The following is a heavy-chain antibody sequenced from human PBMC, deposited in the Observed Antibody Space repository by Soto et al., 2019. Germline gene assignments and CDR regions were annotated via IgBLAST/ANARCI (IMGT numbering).Heavy chain of an antibody. CDR3: ARAVAYYYGMDV. J-gene: IGHJ6*02. CDR2: ISPYNGNT. V-gene: IGHV1-18*01. Sequence: QVQLVQSGAEVKKPGASVKVSCKASGYTFSSSGISWVRQAPGQGLEWVGWISPYNGNTRYAQNLQGRVTMTTETSTTTAYMELRSLTYDDTAVYYCARAVAYYYGMDVWGQGTTVTVPS. CDR1: GYTFSSSG.